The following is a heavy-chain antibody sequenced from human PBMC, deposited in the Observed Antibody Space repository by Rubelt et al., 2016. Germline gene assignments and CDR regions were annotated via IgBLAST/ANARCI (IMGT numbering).Heavy chain of an antibody. CDR1: GFNFAEFA. CDR2: IKSETYGGTA. V-gene: IGHV3-49*05. CDR3: SRGGGEVKY. Sequence: EVQLVESGGGLVKPGRSLRISCTSSGFNFAEFAMNWFRQAPGKGLEWVGLIKSETYGGTAVYGPSVKDRFSISRDDSKRIVFLQMKSPNTEDTAVYYCSRGGGEVKYWGQGTLVTVSS. J-gene: IGHJ4*02. D-gene: IGHD3-16*01.